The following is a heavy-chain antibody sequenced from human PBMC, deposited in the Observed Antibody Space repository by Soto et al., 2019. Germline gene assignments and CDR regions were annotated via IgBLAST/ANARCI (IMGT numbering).Heavy chain of an antibody. J-gene: IGHJ4*02. CDR1: GFTFSSYE. CDR2: ISSSGSTI. Sequence: EVQLVESGGGLVQPGGSLRLSCAASGFTFSSYEMNWVRQAPGKGLEWGSYISSSGSTIYYADSVKGRFTISRDNAKNSLYLQMNSLRAEDTAVDYCARANIVLMVYALDCWGQGTLVTVSS. V-gene: IGHV3-48*03. D-gene: IGHD2-8*01. CDR3: ARANIVLMVYALDC.